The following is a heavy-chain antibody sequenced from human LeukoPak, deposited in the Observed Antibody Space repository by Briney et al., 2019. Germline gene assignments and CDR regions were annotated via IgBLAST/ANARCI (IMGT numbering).Heavy chain of an antibody. D-gene: IGHD4-17*01. V-gene: IGHV3-21*01. CDR3: AKGSTVTGLCAY. CDR2: ISSSSNYI. CDR1: EFTFSVYT. Sequence: GGSLRLSCAASEFTFSVYTINWVRQAPGKGLEWVSSISSSSNYIYYADSVKGRFTISRDNAKNSLYLQMNSLRAEDTAVYYCAKGSTVTGLCAYWGQGTLVTVSS. J-gene: IGHJ4*02.